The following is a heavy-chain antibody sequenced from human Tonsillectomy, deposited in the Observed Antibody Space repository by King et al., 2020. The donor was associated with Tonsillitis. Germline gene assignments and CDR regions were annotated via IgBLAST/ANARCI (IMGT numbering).Heavy chain of an antibody. Sequence: QLVQSGAEVKKPGASVKVSCKASGYTFTSYGISWVRQAPGQGLEWMGWISAYNGNTNYAQKVQGRVTMTTDTSTSTAYMELRSLRSDNTAVYYCARVPVHFDRFAKPIGYWGQGTLVTVSS. CDR2: ISAYNGNT. V-gene: IGHV1-18*04. D-gene: IGHD3-9*01. CDR3: ARVPVHFDRFAKPIGY. CDR1: GYTFTSYG. J-gene: IGHJ4*02.